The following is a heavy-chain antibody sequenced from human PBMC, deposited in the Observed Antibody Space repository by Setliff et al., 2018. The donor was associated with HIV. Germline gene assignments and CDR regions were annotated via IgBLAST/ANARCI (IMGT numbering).Heavy chain of an antibody. J-gene: IGHJ6*03. CDR2: IIPIFGKT. V-gene: IGHV1-69*13. D-gene: IGHD3-9*01. CDR1: GGTFSSYG. CDR3: ATDRPHQQYFELYFYYYLEV. Sequence: ASVKVSCKASGGTFSSYGLSWVRQAPGQGLEWMGGIIPIFGKTSYAQNFQGRITITADESTSTACMELSSLKSDDTAVYFCATDRPHQQYFELYFYYYLEVWGKGTTVTVSS.